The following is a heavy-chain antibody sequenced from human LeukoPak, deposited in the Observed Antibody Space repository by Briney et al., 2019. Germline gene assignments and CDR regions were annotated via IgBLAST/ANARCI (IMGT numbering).Heavy chain of an antibody. CDR1: GFTVSSSY. J-gene: IGHJ1*01. CDR2: ISGSGGST. CDR3: AKAPQTSSWYPEYFQH. Sequence: PGGSLRLSCAASGFTVSSSYMAWVRQAPGKGLEWVSAISGSGGSTYYADSVKGRFTISRDNSKNTLYLQMDSLRAEDTAVYCCAKAPQTSSWYPEYFQHWGQGTLVTVSS. V-gene: IGHV3-23*01. D-gene: IGHD6-13*01.